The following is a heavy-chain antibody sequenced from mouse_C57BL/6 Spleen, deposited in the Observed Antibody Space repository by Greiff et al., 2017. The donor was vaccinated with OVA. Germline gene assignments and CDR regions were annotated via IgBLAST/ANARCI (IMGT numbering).Heavy chain of an antibody. CDR3: ARPTVVARDYYFDY. Sequence: VQLQQSGAELVRPGSSVKLSCKASGYTFTSYWMDWVKQRPGQGLEWIGNIYPSDSETHYNQKFKDKATLTVDKSSSTAYMQLSSLTSEDSAVYYCARPTVVARDYYFDYWGQGTTLTVSS. V-gene: IGHV1-61*01. D-gene: IGHD1-1*01. J-gene: IGHJ2*01. CDR1: GYTFTSYW. CDR2: IYPSDSET.